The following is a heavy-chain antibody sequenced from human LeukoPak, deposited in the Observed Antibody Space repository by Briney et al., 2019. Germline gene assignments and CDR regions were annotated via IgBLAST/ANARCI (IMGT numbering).Heavy chain of an antibody. CDR1: GFTFSSYW. D-gene: IGHD2-2*01. CDR2: IKNDGSEK. Sequence: GGSLRLSCAASGFTFSSYWMTWVRQAPGKGLEWVAHIKNDGSEKYYVDSVKGRFTISRDKAKNSLYLQMNSLRVEDTAVYYCARDPASAVPIDYLGQGTLVTVSS. J-gene: IGHJ4*02. CDR3: ARDPASAVPIDY. V-gene: IGHV3-7*01.